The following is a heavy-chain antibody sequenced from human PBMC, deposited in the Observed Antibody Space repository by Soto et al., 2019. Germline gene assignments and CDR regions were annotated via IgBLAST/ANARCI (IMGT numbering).Heavy chain of an antibody. D-gene: IGHD5-18*01. CDR3: AREEDTAMGLDY. V-gene: IGHV4-59*01. CDR2: IYYSGST. Sequence: SDTLSLTCTVSCGSISLYYWSWIRQPPGKGLEWIGYIYYSGSTNYNPSLKSRVTISVDTSKNQFSLKLSSVTAADTAVYYCAREEDTAMGLDYWGQGTLVTVS. CDR1: CGSISLYY. J-gene: IGHJ4*02.